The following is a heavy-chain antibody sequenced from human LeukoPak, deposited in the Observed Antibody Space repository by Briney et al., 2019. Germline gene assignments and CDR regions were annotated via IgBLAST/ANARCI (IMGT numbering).Heavy chain of an antibody. J-gene: IGHJ3*02. CDR2: ISGSGGTT. CDR1: GFTFSSYD. Sequence: GGSLRLSCAASGFTFSSYDMSWVRQAPGKGLEWVSAISGSGGTTYYADSVKGRFTISRDNSKNTLYLQMNSLRAEDTAVYYCAKDNWNDVSGGFDIWGQGTMVTVSS. D-gene: IGHD1-20*01. CDR3: AKDNWNDVSGGFDI. V-gene: IGHV3-23*01.